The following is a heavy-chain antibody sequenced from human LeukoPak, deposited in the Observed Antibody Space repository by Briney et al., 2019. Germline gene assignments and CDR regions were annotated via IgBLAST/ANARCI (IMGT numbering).Heavy chain of an antibody. CDR3: ARDGLYYDDSSGYEFHH. Sequence: GSSVKVSCKASGGTFSSYAISWVRQAPGQGLEWMGRIIPIFGTANYAQKFQGRVTITTDESTSTAYMELSSLRSEDTAVYYCARDGLYYDDSSGYEFHHWGQGSLVIVSS. D-gene: IGHD3-22*01. CDR1: GGTFSSYA. J-gene: IGHJ1*01. V-gene: IGHV1-69*05. CDR2: IIPIFGTA.